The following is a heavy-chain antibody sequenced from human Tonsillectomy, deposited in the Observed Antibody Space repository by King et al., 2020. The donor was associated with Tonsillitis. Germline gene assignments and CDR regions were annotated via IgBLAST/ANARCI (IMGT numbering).Heavy chain of an antibody. CDR1: GGSISTGTYF. V-gene: IGHV4-39*01. CDR3: TSRGGWNMGFDP. Sequence: LQLQESGPGLVKPSETLSLTCTVSGGSISTGTYFWGWIRQPPGKGLESIGSIYYSGNTYYNPSIKSRVTISVDTSTNQFSLRLSSVTAADTAVYYCTSRGGWNMGFDPWGQGTLVTVSS. J-gene: IGHJ5*02. D-gene: IGHD1/OR15-1a*01. CDR2: IYYSGNT.